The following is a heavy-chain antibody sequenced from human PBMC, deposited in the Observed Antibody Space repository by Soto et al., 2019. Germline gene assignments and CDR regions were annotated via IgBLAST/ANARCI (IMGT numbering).Heavy chain of an antibody. D-gene: IGHD2-21*01. CDR2: ISDGPDGA. J-gene: IGHJ4*02. CDR1: GFTFSSFA. Sequence: EVQLLESGGGLIQPGGSLRLSCAASGFTFSSFAMTWVRQAPGKGLQWISSISDGPDGAYYADSVKGRFTISRDNSKNTLSLQLDSLRPDCTALYSCAKVGIGRASGLDSWGQGTLVTVSS. V-gene: IGHV3-23*01. CDR3: AKVGIGRASGLDS.